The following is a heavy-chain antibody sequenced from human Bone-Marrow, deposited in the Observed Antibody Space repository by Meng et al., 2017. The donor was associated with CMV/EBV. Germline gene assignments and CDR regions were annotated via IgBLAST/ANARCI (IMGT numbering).Heavy chain of an antibody. CDR1: GGSISSYY. CDR2: IYYSGST. J-gene: IGHJ4*02. D-gene: IGHD7-27*01. Sequence: SETLSLTCTVSGGSISSYYRSWIRQPPGKGLEWIGYIYYSGSTNYNPSLKSRVTISVDTSKNQFSLKLSSVTAASTAVYCCAKDPSPPTYKLGMGGGFYYWGQGTLVTVSS. CDR3: AKDPSPPTYKLGMGGGFYY. V-gene: IGHV4-59*01.